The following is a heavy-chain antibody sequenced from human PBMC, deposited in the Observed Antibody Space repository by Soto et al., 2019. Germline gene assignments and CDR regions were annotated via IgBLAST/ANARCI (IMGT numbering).Heavy chain of an antibody. CDR2: IYSGGST. CDR3: ARRKGIAAAGTVGHWFDP. V-gene: IGHV3-66*01. D-gene: IGHD6-13*01. Sequence: EVQLVESGGGLVQPGGSLRLSCAASGFTVSSNYMSWVRQAPGKGLEWVSVIYSGGSTYYADSVKGRFTISRDNSKNTLYLQMNSLRAEDTAVYYCARRKGIAAAGTVGHWFDPWGQGTLVTVSS. CDR1: GFTVSSNY. J-gene: IGHJ5*02.